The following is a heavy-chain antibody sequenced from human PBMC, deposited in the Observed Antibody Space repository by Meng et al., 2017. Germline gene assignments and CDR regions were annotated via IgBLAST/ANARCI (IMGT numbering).Heavy chain of an antibody. CDR2: ISWNSGSI. CDR3: ARDANLYCSSTSCYAGDY. V-gene: IGHV3-9*01. Sequence: SLKISCAASGFTFDDYAMHWVRQAPGKGLEWVSGISWNSGSIGYADSVKGRFTISRDNAKNSLYLQMNSLRAEDTAVYYCARDANLYCSSTSCYAGDYWGQGTRVTVSS. D-gene: IGHD2-2*01. J-gene: IGHJ4*02. CDR1: GFTFDDYA.